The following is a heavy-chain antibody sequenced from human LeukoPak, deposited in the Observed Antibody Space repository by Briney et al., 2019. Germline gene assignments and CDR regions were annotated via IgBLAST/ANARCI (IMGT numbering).Heavy chain of an antibody. Sequence: GGSLRLSCVAPGFTFSKYDMSWVRQAPGKGLEWVSGISDSGDQTYYADSVRARFTISRDNSKNMLYLQVNSLRAEDTALYYCAKEITLTTSYFDYWGQGTLVTVSS. V-gene: IGHV3-23*01. CDR1: GFTFSKYD. J-gene: IGHJ4*02. CDR3: AKEITLTTSYFDY. CDR2: ISDSGDQT. D-gene: IGHD4-17*01.